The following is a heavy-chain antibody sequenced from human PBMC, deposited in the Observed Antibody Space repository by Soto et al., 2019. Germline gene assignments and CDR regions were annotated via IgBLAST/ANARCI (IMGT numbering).Heavy chain of an antibody. CDR3: ARDSLISSGYDRRLFDY. D-gene: IGHD5-12*01. J-gene: IGHJ4*02. CDR2: ISAYNGNT. CDR1: GYTSTSYG. Sequence: QVQLVQSGAEVKKPGASVKVSCKASGYTSTSYGISWVRQAPGQGLEWMGWISAYNGNTNYAQELQGRVTMTTDTSTSTAYMELRSLRSDDTAVYYCARDSLISSGYDRRLFDYWGQGTLVTVSS. V-gene: IGHV1-18*01.